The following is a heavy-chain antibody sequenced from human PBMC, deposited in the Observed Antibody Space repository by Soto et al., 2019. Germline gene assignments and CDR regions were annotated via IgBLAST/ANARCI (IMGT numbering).Heavy chain of an antibody. J-gene: IGHJ6*02. V-gene: IGHV3-23*01. CDR1: RFTFSSYA. Sequence: GGSLRLSCAASRFTFSSYAMNWVRQAPGKGLEWVSVISDSGGSTYYADSVKGRFTISRDNSKNTLYLQLNSLRAEDTAVYYCARVRGEYYYALDVWGQGTTVTVSS. CDR3: ARVRGEYYYALDV. CDR2: ISDSGGST.